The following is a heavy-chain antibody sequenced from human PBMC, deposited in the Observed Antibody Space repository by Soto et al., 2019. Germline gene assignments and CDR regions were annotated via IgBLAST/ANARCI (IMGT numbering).Heavy chain of an antibody. D-gene: IGHD3-22*01. Sequence: QVQLVESGGGVVQPGRSLRLSCAASGFTFSSYAMHWVRQAPGKGLEWVAVISYDGSNKYYADSVKGRFTISRDNSKNTLYLQMNSLRAEDTAVYYCARDHSPYYYDSSGYYSVLDYWGQGTLVTVSS. CDR2: ISYDGSNK. V-gene: IGHV3-30-3*01. CDR3: ARDHSPYYYDSSGYYSVLDY. J-gene: IGHJ4*02. CDR1: GFTFSSYA.